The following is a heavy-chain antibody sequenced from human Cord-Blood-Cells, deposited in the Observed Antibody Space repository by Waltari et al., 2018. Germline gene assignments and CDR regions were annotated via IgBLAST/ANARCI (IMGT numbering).Heavy chain of an antibody. CDR3: ARYYSTITIFDY. V-gene: IGHV3-30-3*01. CDR1: GFTFSRYA. J-gene: IGHJ4*02. D-gene: IGHD6-13*01. CDR2: ISDDGSNK. Sequence: QVQLVESGGGVVQPGRSLRLSCAASGFTFSRYAMHWVRQAPGKGLEWVAVISDDGSNKYYADSVKGRFTISRDNSKNTLYLQMNSLRAEDTAVYYCARYYSTITIFDYWGQGTLVTVSS.